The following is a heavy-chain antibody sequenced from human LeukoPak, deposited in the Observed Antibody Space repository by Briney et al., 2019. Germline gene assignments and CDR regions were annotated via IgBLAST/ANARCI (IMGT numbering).Heavy chain of an antibody. CDR1: GFTFSSYW. J-gene: IGHJ4*02. Sequence: GGSLRLSCAASGFTFSSYWMSWVRQAPGKGLEWVANIKQDGSEKYYVDSVKGRFTISRDNAKNSLYLQMNSLRAEDTAVYYCARDPLRIAAGRYFDYWGQGTLVTVSS. V-gene: IGHV3-7*01. CDR3: ARDPLRIAAGRYFDY. CDR2: IKQDGSEK. D-gene: IGHD1-26*01.